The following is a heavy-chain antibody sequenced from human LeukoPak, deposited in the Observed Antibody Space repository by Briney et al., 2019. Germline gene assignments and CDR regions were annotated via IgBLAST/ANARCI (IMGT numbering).Heavy chain of an antibody. Sequence: PGGSLRLSCATSGFTFSSYSMNWVRQAPGKGLEWISYISRSSDTIYYAVSVKGRFTISRDNAKNSLYLQTNNLRAEDTAVYYCARGAAVRGVSDYWGQGTLVTVSS. CDR3: ARGAAVRGVSDY. J-gene: IGHJ4*02. CDR1: GFTFSSYS. D-gene: IGHD3-10*01. V-gene: IGHV3-48*01. CDR2: ISRSSDTI.